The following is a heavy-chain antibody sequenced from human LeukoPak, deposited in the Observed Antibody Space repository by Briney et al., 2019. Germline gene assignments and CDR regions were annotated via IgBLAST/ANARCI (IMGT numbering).Heavy chain of an antibody. CDR2: IYHGGST. Sequence: PSETLSLTCAVSGGSLSNNNWWSWVRQPPGMGLEWIGEIYHGGSTNYNPSLKSRVTMSVDRSKNQFSLKLSSVTAADTAVYYCARGEERGSGTVHFDYWGQGTLVTVSS. CDR1: GGSLSNNNW. V-gene: IGHV4-4*02. D-gene: IGHD3-10*01. CDR3: ARGEERGSGTVHFDY. J-gene: IGHJ4*02.